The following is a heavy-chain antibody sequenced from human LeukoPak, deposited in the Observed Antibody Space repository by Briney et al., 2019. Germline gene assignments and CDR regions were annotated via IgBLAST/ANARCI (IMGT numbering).Heavy chain of an antibody. Sequence: GGSLRLSCVASGFTFSSYWMSWVRQAPGKGLEWVANIKQDGTQSIYVDSVKGRFTISRDNSKNTLYLQMNTLRAEDTAVYYCANDYRSGSFHDFWGQGTLVTVSS. CDR1: GFTFSSYW. CDR2: IKQDGTQS. CDR3: ANDYRSGSFHDF. V-gene: IGHV3-7*05. D-gene: IGHD3-10*01. J-gene: IGHJ4*02.